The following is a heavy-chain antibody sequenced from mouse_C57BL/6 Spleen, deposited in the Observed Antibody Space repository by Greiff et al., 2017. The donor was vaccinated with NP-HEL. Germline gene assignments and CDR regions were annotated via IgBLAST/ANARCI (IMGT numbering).Heavy chain of an antibody. CDR2: IYPGDGDT. Sequence: VKLQESGPELVKPGASVKISCKASGYAFSSSWMNWVKQRPGKGLEWIGRIYPGDGDTNYNGKFKGKATLTADKSSSTAYMQLSSLTSEDSAVYFCARITTVVDWYFDVWGTGTTVTVSS. J-gene: IGHJ1*03. CDR3: ARITTVVDWYFDV. D-gene: IGHD1-1*01. V-gene: IGHV1-82*01. CDR1: GYAFSSSW.